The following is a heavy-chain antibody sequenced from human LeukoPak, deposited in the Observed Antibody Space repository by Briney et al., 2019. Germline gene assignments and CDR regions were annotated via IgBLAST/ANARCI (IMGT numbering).Heavy chain of an antibody. D-gene: IGHD3-3*01. J-gene: IGHJ3*02. V-gene: IGHV4-34*01. CDR1: GGSFSGYY. CDR2: INHSGST. Sequence: SETLSLTCAVYGGSFSGYYWSWIRQPPGKGLAWIGEINHSGSTNYNPSLKSRVTISVDTSKNQFSLKLSSVTAADTAVYYCAREKSGYHNYAFDIWGQGTMVTVSS. CDR3: AREKSGYHNYAFDI.